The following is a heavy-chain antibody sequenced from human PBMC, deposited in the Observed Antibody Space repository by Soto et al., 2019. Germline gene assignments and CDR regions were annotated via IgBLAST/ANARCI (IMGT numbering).Heavy chain of an antibody. V-gene: IGHV3-7*05. CDR2: IKQDGSEK. CDR3: TRSLSMANDAFDI. CDR1: GFTFINYW. J-gene: IGHJ3*02. D-gene: IGHD3-10*01. Sequence: PGGSLRLSLPPSGFTFINYWMGGVRQAPGKGLEWVASIKQDGSEKYYVDSVKGRFSISRDNAKNSLYLQMNSLRAEDTAVYYGTRSLSMANDAFDIWGQGTMVTVSS.